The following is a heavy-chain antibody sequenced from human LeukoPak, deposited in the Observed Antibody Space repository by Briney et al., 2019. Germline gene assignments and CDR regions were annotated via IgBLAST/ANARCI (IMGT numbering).Heavy chain of an antibody. D-gene: IGHD3-10*01. CDR3: ASEKYYYGSGRNL. CDR2: IYYCGST. Sequence: PSETLSLTCTVSGGSISSSSYYWGWIRQPPGKELEWIGSIYYCGSTYYIPSLKSRVTISVDTSKNQFSLKLSSVTAADTAVYYSASEKYYYGSGRNLWGQGTLVTVSS. V-gene: IGHV4-39*01. CDR1: GGSISSSSYY. J-gene: IGHJ5*02.